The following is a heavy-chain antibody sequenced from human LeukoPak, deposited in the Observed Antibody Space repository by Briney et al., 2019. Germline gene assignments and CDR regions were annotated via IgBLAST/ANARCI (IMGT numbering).Heavy chain of an antibody. D-gene: IGHD5-18*01. CDR1: GGSISSSNW. J-gene: IGHJ6*04. CDR3: ARRATIQLWPGGFV. V-gene: IGHV4-4*02. Sequence: SETLSLTCAVSGGSISSSNWWSWVRQPPGKGLEWIGEINHSGSTNYNPSLKSRVTISVDTSKNQFSLKLSSVTAADTAVYYCARRATIQLWPGGFVWGKGTTVTISS. CDR2: INHSGST.